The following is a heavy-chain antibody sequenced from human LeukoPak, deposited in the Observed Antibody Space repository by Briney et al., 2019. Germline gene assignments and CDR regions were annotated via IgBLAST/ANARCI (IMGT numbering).Heavy chain of an antibody. CDR1: GGSISSYY. Sequence: PSETLSLTCTVSGGSISSYYWSWIRQPPGKGLEWIGYIYYSGSTNYNPSLKSRVTISVDMSKNQFSLKLSSVTAADTAVYYCTRGVGATPVRYYYMDVWGKGTTVTVSS. D-gene: IGHD1-26*01. CDR3: TRGVGATPVRYYYMDV. CDR2: IYYSGST. J-gene: IGHJ6*03. V-gene: IGHV4-59*08.